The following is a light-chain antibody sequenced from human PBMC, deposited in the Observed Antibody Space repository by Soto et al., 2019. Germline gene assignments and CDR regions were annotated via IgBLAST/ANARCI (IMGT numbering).Light chain of an antibody. CDR1: QNVLYSSNKNY. CDR2: WAS. CDR3: QQYYSTPWT. V-gene: IGKV4-1*01. J-gene: IGKJ1*01. Sequence: DIVMTQSPDSLAVSLGERATINCTSSQNVLYSSNKNYLAWFQQKSGQPPTLLIYWASARESGVPDRFSGSGSGTDFTLTISSRQAEDVAVYYCQQYYSTPWTFGQGTKVEIK.